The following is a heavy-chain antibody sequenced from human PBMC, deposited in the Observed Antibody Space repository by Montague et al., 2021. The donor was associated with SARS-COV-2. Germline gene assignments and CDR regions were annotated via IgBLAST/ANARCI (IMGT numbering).Heavy chain of an antibody. Sequence: SETLSLTCDVYGGSFSRYFWSWIRQPPGRGLELIGHISPTGSTRYNPSLDSRVTISLDTSKNRLSLELTSVTVADTSIYFCVGAPNEYYFDYWGQGTPVSVSS. CDR1: GGSFSRYF. J-gene: IGHJ4*02. D-gene: IGHD3-16*01. CDR2: ISPTGST. V-gene: IGHV4-34*01. CDR3: VGAPNEYYFDY.